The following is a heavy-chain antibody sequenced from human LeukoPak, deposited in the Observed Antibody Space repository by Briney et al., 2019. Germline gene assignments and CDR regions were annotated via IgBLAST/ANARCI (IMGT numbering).Heavy chain of an antibody. CDR3: AKARDGFGVDTIDY. D-gene: IGHD3-3*01. J-gene: IGHJ4*02. V-gene: IGHV3-23*01. Sequence: GGSLRLSCAASGFTFSNYAMTWVRQVPGKGLEWVSAIRNAGGTTYYADSVNGRFTISRDNSKNTLYLQMNGLRAEDTALYYCAKARDGFGVDTIDYWGQGTLVTVPS. CDR1: GFTFSNYA. CDR2: IRNAGGTT.